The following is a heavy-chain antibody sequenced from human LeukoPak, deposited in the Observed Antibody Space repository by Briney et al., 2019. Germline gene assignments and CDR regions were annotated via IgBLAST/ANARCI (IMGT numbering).Heavy chain of an antibody. V-gene: IGHV4-61*05. CDR3: ARPYYYGSSGYIY. Sequence: PWETLTLPCSVSGDSISRYRHYWRRGPQAAGRGGVWIGYIYYSWSTNYTPSLKSRVTISADKSMNQLSQKLSSVTAADTALDNGARPYYYGSSGYIYWGQGTLVTVSS. J-gene: IGHJ4*02. CDR2: IYYSWST. D-gene: IGHD3-22*01. CDR1: GDSISRYRHY.